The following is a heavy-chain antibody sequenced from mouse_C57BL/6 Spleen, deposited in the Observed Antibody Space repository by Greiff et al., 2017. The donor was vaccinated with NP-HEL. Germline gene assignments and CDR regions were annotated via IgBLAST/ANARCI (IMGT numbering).Heavy chain of an antibody. V-gene: IGHV14-3*01. Sequence: VHVKQSVAELVRPGASVKLSCTASGFNIKNTYMHWVKQRPEQGLEWIGRIDPANGNTKYAPKFQGKATITADTSSNTAYLQLSSLTSEDTAIYYCARDYYGSRFFDYWGQGTTLTVSS. D-gene: IGHD1-1*01. CDR2: IDPANGNT. CDR3: ARDYYGSRFFDY. J-gene: IGHJ2*01. CDR1: GFNIKNTY.